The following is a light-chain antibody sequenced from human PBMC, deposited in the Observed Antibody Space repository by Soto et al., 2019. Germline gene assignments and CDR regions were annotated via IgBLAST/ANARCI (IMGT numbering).Light chain of an antibody. CDR2: EVT. CDR3: SSYTTSSTVV. V-gene: IGLV2-14*03. J-gene: IGLJ1*01. CDR1: SSDVGGYNF. Sequence: SALTQPASVFGSPGQSITRAGTGTSSDVGGYNFVSWYQQLPGKAPKLMIYEVTSRPSGVSNRFSGSKSGNTASLTISGLQPEDEAEYYCSSYTTSSTVVFGTGTKVTVL.